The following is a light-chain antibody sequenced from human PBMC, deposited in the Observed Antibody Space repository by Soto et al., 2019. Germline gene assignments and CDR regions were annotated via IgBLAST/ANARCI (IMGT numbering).Light chain of an antibody. CDR3: QQYYSTPPYT. V-gene: IGKV4-1*01. CDR1: QSVFYSSNNKNY. CDR2: WAS. J-gene: IGKJ2*01. Sequence: DIVMTQSPDSLAVSLGERATINCKSSQSVFYSSNNKNYLAWYRQKPGQPPKLLIYWASIRESGVPDRISGSGSGTDFTLTISSLQAEDVAVYYCQQYYSTPPYTFGQGTKLEIK.